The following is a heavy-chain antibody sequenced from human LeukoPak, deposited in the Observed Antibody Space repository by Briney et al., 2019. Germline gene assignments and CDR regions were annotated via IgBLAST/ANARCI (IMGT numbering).Heavy chain of an antibody. J-gene: IGHJ4*02. CDR1: GFIFSRYD. V-gene: IGHV3-23*01. CDR3: AKGRVTLVRGVMSRYFDS. CDR2: ISFSAVKT. Sequence: GGSLRLSCATSGFIFSRYDMYWVRQAPGKGLEWVSSISFSAVKTYYADSVKGRFTISRDNSKNMVYLQMNGLRAEDTAVYYCAKGRVTLVRGVMSRYFDSWGQGALVIVSS. D-gene: IGHD3-10*01.